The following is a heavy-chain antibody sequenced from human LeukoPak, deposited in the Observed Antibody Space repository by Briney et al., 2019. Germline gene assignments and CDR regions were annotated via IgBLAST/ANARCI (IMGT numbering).Heavy chain of an antibody. CDR1: GFTFSSYG. V-gene: IGHV3-30*02. J-gene: IGHJ4*02. CDR3: AKGIAARFIGDYY. D-gene: IGHD6-6*01. Sequence: GGSLRLSCAASGFTFSSYGMRWVRQAPGKGLEWVAFIRYDGSNKYYADSVKGRFTISRDNSKNTLYLQMNSLRAEDTAVYYCAKGIAARFIGDYYWGQGTLVTVSS. CDR2: IRYDGSNK.